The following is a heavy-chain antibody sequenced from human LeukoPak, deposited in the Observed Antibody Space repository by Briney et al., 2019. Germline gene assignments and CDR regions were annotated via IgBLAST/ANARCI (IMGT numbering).Heavy chain of an antibody. V-gene: IGHV3-53*01. D-gene: IGHD3-3*01. J-gene: IGHJ4*02. CDR1: GFTFSSYA. CDR2: IYSGGST. CDR3: ARGATYYDFWSGYYIPYYFDY. Sequence: GGSLRLSCAASGFTFSSYAMSWVRQAPGKGLEWVSVIYSGGSTYYADSVKGRFTISRDDSKNTLYLQMNSLRAEDTAVYYCARGATYYDFWSGYYIPYYFDYWGQGTLVTVSS.